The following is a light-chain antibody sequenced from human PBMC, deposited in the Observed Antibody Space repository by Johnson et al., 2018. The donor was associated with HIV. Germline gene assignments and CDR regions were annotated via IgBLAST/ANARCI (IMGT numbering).Light chain of an antibody. CDR1: SSTIGNNY. CDR2: DNH. J-gene: IGLJ1*01. V-gene: IGLV1-51*01. Sequence: QAVLTQPPSVSAAPGQKVTISCSGGSSTIGNNYVSWYQKLPGTAPKLLIYDNHKRPSRIPDRFSGSKSGTSATLGITGLQTGDEADYYCGTWDTRLSVLYVFGSGTKVTVL. CDR3: GTWDTRLSVLYV.